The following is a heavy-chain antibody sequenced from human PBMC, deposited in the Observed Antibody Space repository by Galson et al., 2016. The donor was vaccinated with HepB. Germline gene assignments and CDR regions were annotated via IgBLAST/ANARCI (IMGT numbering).Heavy chain of an antibody. CDR1: EFTFSGSG. CDR2: ISYDGRSK. Sequence: SLRLSCAASEFTFSGSGMHWVRQTPGKGLGWVALISYDGRSKDYGDSVKGRFTISKDNTKNMLYLQMNSLRAEDSAVYYCAVHNSYGSGTLGPWGQGTLVTVSS. J-gene: IGHJ5*02. D-gene: IGHD3-10*01. CDR3: AVHNSYGSGTLGP. V-gene: IGHV3-30*03.